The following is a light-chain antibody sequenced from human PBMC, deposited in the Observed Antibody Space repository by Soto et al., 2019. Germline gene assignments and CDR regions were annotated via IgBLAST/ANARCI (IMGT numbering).Light chain of an antibody. CDR1: SSDVGGYNY. CDR2: EVS. J-gene: IGLJ1*01. Sequence: QSVLTQPASVSASPGQSITISCTGTSSDVGGYNYVSWYQQRPGKAPKLIIYEVSHRPSGVSNRFSGTKSGNTAPLTISGLQAEDETDYYCTSYTNSGTHVFGTGTKVTVL. CDR3: TSYTNSGTHV. V-gene: IGLV2-14*01.